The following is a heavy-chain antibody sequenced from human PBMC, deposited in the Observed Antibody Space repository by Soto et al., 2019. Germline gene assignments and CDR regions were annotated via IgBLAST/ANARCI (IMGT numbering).Heavy chain of an antibody. CDR2: IWYDGSNK. Sequence: QMHLVESGGGVVQPGRSLTLSCVVSGFTFTSYGIHWVRQAPGKGLEWVAVIWYDGSNKYYGDSVKGRFSISRDNSKNTVYLQMNSLRAEDTAVYYCARDRRFLEWLDYWGQGTLVSVSS. V-gene: IGHV3-33*01. J-gene: IGHJ4*02. D-gene: IGHD3-3*01. CDR3: ARDRRFLEWLDY. CDR1: GFTFTSYG.